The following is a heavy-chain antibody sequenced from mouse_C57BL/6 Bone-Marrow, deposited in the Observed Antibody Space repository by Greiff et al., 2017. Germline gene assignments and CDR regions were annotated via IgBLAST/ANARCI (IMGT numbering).Heavy chain of an antibody. Sequence: EVQVVESGEGLVKPGGSLKLSCAASGFTFSSYAMSWVRQTPEKRLEWVAYISSGGDYIYYADTVKGRFTISRDNARNTLYLQMSSLKSEDTAMXYCTTYGLYWYCDVWGTGTTVTVSS. J-gene: IGHJ1*03. CDR3: TTYGLYWYCDV. V-gene: IGHV5-9-1*02. CDR1: GFTFSSYA. D-gene: IGHD1-2*01. CDR2: ISSGGDYI.